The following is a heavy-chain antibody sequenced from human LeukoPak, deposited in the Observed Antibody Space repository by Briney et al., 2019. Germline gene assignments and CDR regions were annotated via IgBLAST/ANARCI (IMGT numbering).Heavy chain of an antibody. J-gene: IGHJ4*02. V-gene: IGHV4-34*01. D-gene: IGHD3-22*01. CDR3: ARGIRNTMIVVVNKQSANFDY. CDR1: GGSFSGYY. Sequence: SETLSLTCAVYGGSFSGYYWSWIRQPPGQGLEWIGEINHSGSTNYNPSLKSRVTISVDTSKNQFSLKLSSVTAADTAVYYCARGIRNTMIVVVNKQSANFDYWGQGTLVTVSS. CDR2: INHSGST.